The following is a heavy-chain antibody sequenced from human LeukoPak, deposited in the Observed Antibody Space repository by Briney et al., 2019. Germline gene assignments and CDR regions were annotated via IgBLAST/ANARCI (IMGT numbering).Heavy chain of an antibody. CDR3: ARTGTDAFDI. V-gene: IGHV3-30-3*01. D-gene: IGHD1/OR15-1a*01. J-gene: IGHJ3*02. Sequence: PGGSLRLSCAASGFTFSGYAVHWVRQAPGKGLEWVSVTSYDESNKYYADSVKGRFTISRDNSKNTLYLQMNSLRAADTAVYYCARTGTDAFDIWGQGTMVTVSS. CDR1: GFTFSGYA. CDR2: TSYDESNK.